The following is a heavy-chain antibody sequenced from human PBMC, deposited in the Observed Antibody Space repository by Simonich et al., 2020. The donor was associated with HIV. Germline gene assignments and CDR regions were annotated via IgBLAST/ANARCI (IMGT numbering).Heavy chain of an antibody. D-gene: IGHD7-27*01. J-gene: IGHJ4*02. Sequence: VQLQQWGAGLLKPSETLSLTCAVYGGSFSGYYWSWIRQPPGKGLEWSGEINHGGNAKYNPSLKGRVTISVDTSKNQFSLKLSSVTAADTAVYYCASVRFELGGSDFDYWGQGTLVTVSS. CDR2: INHGGNA. CDR1: GGSFSGYY. V-gene: IGHV4-34*01. CDR3: ASVRFELGGSDFDY.